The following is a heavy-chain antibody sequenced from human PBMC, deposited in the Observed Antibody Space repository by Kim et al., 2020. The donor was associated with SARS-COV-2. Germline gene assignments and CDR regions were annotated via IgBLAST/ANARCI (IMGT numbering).Heavy chain of an antibody. J-gene: IGHJ4*02. V-gene: IGHV4-59*01. CDR3: ARSILWFGESYFDY. D-gene: IGHD3-10*01. CDR2: IYYSGST. Sequence: SETLSLTCTVSGGSISSYYWSWIRQPPGKGLEWIGYIYYSGSTNYNPSLKSRVTISVDTSKNQFSLKLSSVTAADTAVYYCARSILWFGESYFDYWGQGTLVTVSS. CDR1: GGSISSYY.